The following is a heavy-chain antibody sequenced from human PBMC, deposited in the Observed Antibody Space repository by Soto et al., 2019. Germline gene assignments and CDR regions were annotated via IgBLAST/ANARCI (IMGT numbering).Heavy chain of an antibody. D-gene: IGHD4-17*01. Sequence: QVQLVESGGGVVQPGRSLRLSCAASGFTFSSYGMHWVRQAPGKGLEWVAVISYDGSNKYYADSVKGRFTISRDNSKNTLYLQMNSLRAEDTAVYSCAKENGDWGWLDPWGQGTLVTVSS. CDR3: AKENGDWGWLDP. J-gene: IGHJ5*02. V-gene: IGHV3-30*18. CDR2: ISYDGSNK. CDR1: GFTFSSYG.